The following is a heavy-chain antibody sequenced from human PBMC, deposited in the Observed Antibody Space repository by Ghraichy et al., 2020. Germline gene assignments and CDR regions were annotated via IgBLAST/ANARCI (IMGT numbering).Heavy chain of an antibody. CDR3: ARRSAAAGTGNFGVFYFDF. CDR2: INHSGST. D-gene: IGHD6-13*01. Sequence: SETLSLTCAVYGGSFNDYYWSWIRQPPGKGLEWIGEINHSGSTNYNPSLKSRVTISVDTSKNQFSLKLSSVTAADTAVYYCARRSAAAGTGNFGVFYFDFWGQGTLVTVSS. CDR1: GGSFNDYY. J-gene: IGHJ4*02. V-gene: IGHV4-34*01.